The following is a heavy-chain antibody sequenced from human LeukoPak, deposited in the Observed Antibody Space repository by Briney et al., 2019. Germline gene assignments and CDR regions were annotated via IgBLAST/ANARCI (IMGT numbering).Heavy chain of an antibody. CDR2: IYYSGNT. V-gene: IGHV4-59*01. D-gene: IGHD3-10*01. J-gene: IGHJ6*02. CDR1: GGSISSYY. Sequence: PSETLSLTCTVSGGSISSYYWSWIRQPAGKGLEWIGYIYYSGNTNYNPSLKSRVTISVDTSKNQFSLKVSSVTAADTAVYYCVRDTFYYNSRSFVDGLDVWGQGTTVIVSS. CDR3: VRDTFYYNSRSFVDGLDV.